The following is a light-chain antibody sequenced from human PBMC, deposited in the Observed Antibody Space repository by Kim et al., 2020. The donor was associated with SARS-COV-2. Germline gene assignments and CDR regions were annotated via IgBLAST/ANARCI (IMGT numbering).Light chain of an antibody. V-gene: IGKV3-20*01. J-gene: IGKJ1*01. Sequence: EIVLTQSPGTLSLSPGERATLSCRASRSVSSNYLAWYQQKAGQAPRLLIYGASSRATGIPDRFSGSGSGTDFTLTISRLETEDFAVYFCQQYGSSPTFGQGTKVDIK. CDR1: RSVSSNY. CDR3: QQYGSSPT. CDR2: GAS.